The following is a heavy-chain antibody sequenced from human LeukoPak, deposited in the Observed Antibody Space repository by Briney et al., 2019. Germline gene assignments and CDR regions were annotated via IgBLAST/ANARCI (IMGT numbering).Heavy chain of an antibody. J-gene: IGHJ4*02. CDR1: GGSISSGGYY. D-gene: IGHD2-2*01. CDR3: ARASLIPAAVY. Sequence: SETLSLTCTVSGGSISSGGYYWSWIRQHPGKGLEWIGYIYYSGSTNYNPSLKSRVTISVDTSKSQFSLKLSSVTAADTAVYYCARASLIPAAVYWGQGTLVTVSS. V-gene: IGHV4-61*08. CDR2: IYYSGST.